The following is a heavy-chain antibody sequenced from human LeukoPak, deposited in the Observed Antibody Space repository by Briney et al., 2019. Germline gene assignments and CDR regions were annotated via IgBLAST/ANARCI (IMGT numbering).Heavy chain of an antibody. J-gene: IGHJ3*02. Sequence: QPGGSLRLSCSASGFTFSSYAIPWVRQAPGKGLEYVSAISSNGGSTYYADSVKGRFTISRDNSKNTLYLQMSSLRAEDTAVYFCVNKLLWFGEFLSAFDIWGQGTMVTVSS. CDR1: GFTFSSYA. CDR3: VNKLLWFGEFLSAFDI. D-gene: IGHD3-10*01. CDR2: ISSNGGST. V-gene: IGHV3-64D*06.